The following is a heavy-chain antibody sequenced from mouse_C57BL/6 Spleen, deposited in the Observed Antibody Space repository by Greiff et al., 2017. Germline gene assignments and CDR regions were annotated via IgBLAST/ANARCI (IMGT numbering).Heavy chain of an antibody. CDR2: ISSGGSYT. Sequence: EVQRVESGGDLVKPGGSLKLSCAASGFTFSSYGMSWVRQTPDKRLEWVATISSGGSYTYYPDSVKGRFTISRDNAKNTLYLQMSSLKSEDTAMYYCARQGVYYDYDKGFAYWGQGTLVTVSA. CDR3: ARQGVYYDYDKGFAY. D-gene: IGHD2-4*01. V-gene: IGHV5-6*01. J-gene: IGHJ3*01. CDR1: GFTFSSYG.